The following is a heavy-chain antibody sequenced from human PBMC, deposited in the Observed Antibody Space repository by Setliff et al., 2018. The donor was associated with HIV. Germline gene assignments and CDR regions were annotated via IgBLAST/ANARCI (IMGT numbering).Heavy chain of an antibody. CDR2: ISVYNGNT. CDR1: GYTFTSYG. Sequence: GASVKVSCKASGYTFTSYGVTWVRQAPGQGLEWMGWISVYNGNTNYAQNLQGRVTMTTDTSTSTAYMELRSLRSDDTAVYYCARVYCSGGSCFTFDYWGQGTLVTAPQ. J-gene: IGHJ4*02. D-gene: IGHD2-15*01. CDR3: ARVYCSGGSCFTFDY. V-gene: IGHV1-18*01.